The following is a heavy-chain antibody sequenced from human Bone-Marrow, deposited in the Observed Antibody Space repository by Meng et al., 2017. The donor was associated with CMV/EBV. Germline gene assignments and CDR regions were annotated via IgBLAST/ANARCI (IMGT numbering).Heavy chain of an antibody. J-gene: IGHJ4*02. CDR2: IGTSGSTK. CDR1: GFTFSSFA. D-gene: IGHD6-13*01. CDR3: AREVASAGPAFDY. V-gene: IGHV3-48*03. Sequence: GESLKISCAASGFTFSSFAMSWVRQAPGKGLEWVSYIGTSGSTKYYADSVKGRFTISRDNAKNSLYLQMTSLRAEDTAVYYCAREVASAGPAFDYWGQGTLVTVSS.